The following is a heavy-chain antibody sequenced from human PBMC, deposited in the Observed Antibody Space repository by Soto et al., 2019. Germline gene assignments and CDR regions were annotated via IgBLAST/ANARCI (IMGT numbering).Heavy chain of an antibody. CDR1: GFTFSSYA. Sequence: EVQLLESGGGLVQPGGSLRLSCAASGFTFSSYAMNWVRQAPGKGLEWVSVISGSGGSTYYADSVKGRFTISRDNSKNTLYLHMHSLRAEDTAVYYCARRSSSWYFDYWGQGTLVTVSS. CDR2: ISGSGGST. J-gene: IGHJ4*02. D-gene: IGHD6-13*01. CDR3: ARRSSSWYFDY. V-gene: IGHV3-23*01.